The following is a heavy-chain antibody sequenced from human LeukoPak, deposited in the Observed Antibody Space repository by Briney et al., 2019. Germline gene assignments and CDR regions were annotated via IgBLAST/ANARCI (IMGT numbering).Heavy chain of an antibody. V-gene: IGHV3-74*01. CDR1: GFTFRNYW. D-gene: IGHD5-24*01. J-gene: IGHJ4*02. CDR3: VRDGDDYNFDY. Sequence: PGGSLRLSCAASGFTFRNYWMHWVRQAPGKGLVWVSRVKGDGSFTDYADSVKGRFTISRDNAKNTLYLQMYSLRAEDTAAYYCVRDGDDYNFDYWGQGSPVTVSS. CDR2: VKGDGSFT.